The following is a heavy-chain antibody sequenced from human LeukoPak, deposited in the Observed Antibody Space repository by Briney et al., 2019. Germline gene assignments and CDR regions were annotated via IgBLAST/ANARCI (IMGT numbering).Heavy chain of an antibody. D-gene: IGHD3-10*01. CDR1: GYSISSGYY. Sequence: SETLSLTCTVSGYSISSGYYWGWIRQPPGKGLEWIGSIYHSGSTYYNPSLKSRVTISVDTSKNQFSLKLSSVTAADTAVYYCARVRLLWPLDYWGQGTRVTVSS. CDR2: IYHSGST. CDR3: ARVRLLWPLDY. V-gene: IGHV4-38-2*02. J-gene: IGHJ4*02.